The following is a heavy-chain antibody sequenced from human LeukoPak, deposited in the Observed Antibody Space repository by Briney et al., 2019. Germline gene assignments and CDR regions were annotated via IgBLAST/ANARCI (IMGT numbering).Heavy chain of an antibody. J-gene: IGHJ4*02. CDR3: ADDFGD. CDR2: IYPSGTT. Sequence: PSETLSLTCSVSGASVSSYYWTWIRQPAGKGLEWIGRIYPSGTTHYNPSLKSRVTMSVDTSKNQFSLKLTSVTVADTAVYYCADDFGDWGQGTLVTVSS. V-gene: IGHV4-4*07. D-gene: IGHD4-17*01. CDR1: GASVSSYY.